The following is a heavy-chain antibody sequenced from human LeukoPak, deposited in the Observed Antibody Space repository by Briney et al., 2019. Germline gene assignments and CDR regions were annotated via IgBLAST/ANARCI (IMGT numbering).Heavy chain of an antibody. V-gene: IGHV3-21*01. D-gene: IGHD1-26*01. J-gene: IGHJ4*02. Sequence: GGSLRLSCTTSGFTFSNYYMNWVRQAPGKGLEFVSSISSSSTYIYYADSVKGRFTISRDDAKNSLYLQMNSLRAEGTALYYCARDQRGGTYSDYWGQGTLVTVSS. CDR2: ISSSSTYI. CDR3: ARDQRGGTYSDY. CDR1: GFTFSNYY.